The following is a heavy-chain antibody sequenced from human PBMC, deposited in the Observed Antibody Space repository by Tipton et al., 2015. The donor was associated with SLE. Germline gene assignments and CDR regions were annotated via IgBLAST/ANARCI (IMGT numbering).Heavy chain of an antibody. V-gene: IGHV3-9*01. CDR3: AREPSAAPLYYYMDV. CDR2: ISWNGGTI. J-gene: IGHJ6*03. CDR1: GFTFDDYT. Sequence: VQLVQSGGVVVQPGGSLRLSCAASGFTFDDYTMHWVRQAPGKGPEWVSGISWNGGTIAYADSVKGRFTISRDNGKDFLYLQVNSLSTEDTALYYCAREPSAAPLYYYMDVWGKGTTVTVSS. D-gene: IGHD2-2*01.